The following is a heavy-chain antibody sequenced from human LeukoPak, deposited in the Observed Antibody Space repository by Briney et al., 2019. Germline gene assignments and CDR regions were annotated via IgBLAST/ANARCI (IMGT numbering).Heavy chain of an antibody. D-gene: IGHD3-10*01. J-gene: IGHJ6*02. V-gene: IGHV1-2*02. Sequence: ASVKVSCKASGYTFTGYYMHWVRQAPEQGLEWMGWINPNSGGTNFAQKFQGRVTMTRDTSISTAYMELSRLRSDDTAVYYCARSRSLWFGEVTYGMDVWGQGTTVTVSS. CDR3: ARSRSLWFGEVTYGMDV. CDR2: INPNSGGT. CDR1: GYTFTGYY.